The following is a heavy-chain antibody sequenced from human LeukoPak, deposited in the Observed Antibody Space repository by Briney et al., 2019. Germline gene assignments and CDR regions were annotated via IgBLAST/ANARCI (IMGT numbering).Heavy chain of an antibody. CDR3: TRDQTPYY. CDR2: IRSKIYGGTP. CDR1: GFTLRSYD. V-gene: IGHV3-49*04. Sequence: GGSLRLSCAASGFTLRSYDMSWVRQAPGKGLEWVGFIRSKIYGGTPEYAASVKGRFTISRDDSKGIAYLQMNSLKTEDTGVYYCTRDQTPYYWGQGTLVTVSS. J-gene: IGHJ4*02.